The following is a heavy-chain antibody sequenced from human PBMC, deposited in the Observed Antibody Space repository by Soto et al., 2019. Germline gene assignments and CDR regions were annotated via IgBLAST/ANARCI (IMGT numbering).Heavy chain of an antibody. J-gene: IGHJ4*02. Sequence: QVHLVQSGAEARQPGASVKVSCKASGHTFAKHFMHWVRQAPGQGLEWMGIINPRGNRTTYAPKSQDRTTMTSDPATSTVYLELRSLKPEHTAIYFCARDPNPQAAIALAGTSDYWGQGTLVTVSS. CDR1: GHTFAKHF. V-gene: IGHV1-46*01. CDR3: ARDPNPQAAIALAGTSDY. CDR2: INPRGNRT. D-gene: IGHD6-19*01.